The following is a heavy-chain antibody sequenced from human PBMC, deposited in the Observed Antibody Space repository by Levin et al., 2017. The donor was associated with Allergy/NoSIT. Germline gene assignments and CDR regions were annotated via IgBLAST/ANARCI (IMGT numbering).Heavy chain of an antibody. CDR2: INWNGGST. Sequence: GESLKISCAASGFTFDDYGMSWVRQAPGKGLEWVSGINWNGGSTGYADSVKGRFTISRDNAKNSLYLQMNSLRAEDTALYYCARRRYYDNSGYYLDYWGQGTLVTVSS. D-gene: IGHD3-22*01. V-gene: IGHV3-20*04. CDR3: ARRRYYDNSGYYLDY. CDR1: GFTFDDYG. J-gene: IGHJ4*02.